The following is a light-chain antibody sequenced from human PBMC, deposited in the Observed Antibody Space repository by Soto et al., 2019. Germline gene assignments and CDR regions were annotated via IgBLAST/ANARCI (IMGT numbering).Light chain of an antibody. CDR3: MQGTHWPRT. CDR1: ESVLYSSNNKNY. V-gene: IGKV4-1*01. CDR2: EVS. J-gene: IGKJ1*01. Sequence: DIVMSQSPDYLAVSLAERATINCKSSESVLYSSNNKNYLALYQQKPGQPPQLLIYEVSNRFSGVPDRFSGSGSGTDFTLKISRVEAEDVGVYYCMQGTHWPRTFGQGTKVAIK.